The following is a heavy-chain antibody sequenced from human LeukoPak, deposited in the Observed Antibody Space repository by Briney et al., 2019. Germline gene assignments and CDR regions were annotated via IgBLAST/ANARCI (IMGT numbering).Heavy chain of an antibody. J-gene: IGHJ6*02. CDR2: INPSGGST. D-gene: IGHD2-2*01. CDR1: GYTFTTYY. CDR3: ARDHCTSSGCYEYYYYGVDV. V-gene: IGHV1-46*01. Sequence: ASVKVSCTASGYTFTTYYIHWVRQAPGQGLEWMGIINPSGGSTSYAQNFQGRVSMIRDTSTSTAYMELSSLKSEDTAVYYCARDHCTSSGCYEYYYYGVDVWGQGTTVTVSS.